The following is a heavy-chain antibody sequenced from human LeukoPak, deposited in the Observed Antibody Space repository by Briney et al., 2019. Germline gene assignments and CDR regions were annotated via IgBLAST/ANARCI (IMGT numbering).Heavy chain of an antibody. D-gene: IGHD3-3*01. V-gene: IGHV1-18*01. Sequence: ASVKVSCKASGYTFTSYGISWVRQAPGQGLEWMGWISAYNGNTNYAQKLQGRVTMTTDTSTSTAYMELRSLRSDDTAVYYCARARQPYYDFPFDIWGQGTMVTVSS. CDR1: GYTFTSYG. CDR3: ARARQPYYDFPFDI. CDR2: ISAYNGNT. J-gene: IGHJ3*02.